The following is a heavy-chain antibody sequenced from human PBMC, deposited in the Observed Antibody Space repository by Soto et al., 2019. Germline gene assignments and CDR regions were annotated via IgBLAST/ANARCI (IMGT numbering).Heavy chain of an antibody. CDR1: GFTFSSYS. J-gene: IGHJ5*02. CDR3: ARDRSPTVTTIWFDP. Sequence: GGSLRLSCAASGFTFSSYSMNWVRQAPGKGLEWVSSISSSSSYIYYADSVKGRFTISRDNAKNSLYLQMNSLRAEDTAVYYCARDRSPTVTTIWFDPWGQGTLVTVSS. D-gene: IGHD4-17*01. V-gene: IGHV3-21*01. CDR2: ISSSSSYI.